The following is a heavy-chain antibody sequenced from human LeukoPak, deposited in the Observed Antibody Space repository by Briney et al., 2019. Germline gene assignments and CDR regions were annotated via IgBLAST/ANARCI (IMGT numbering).Heavy chain of an antibody. CDR2: ISGAGGST. CDR3: AKDQGFDYYDSSGYYLDY. CDR1: GFTFTSYA. J-gene: IGHJ4*02. V-gene: IGHV3-23*01. Sequence: GGSLRLSCAASGFTFTSYAMSWVRQAPGKGLEWVSTISGAGGSTYSADSVKGRFTISRDNSKNTLYLQMTSLRAEDTAVYYCAKDQGFDYYDSSGYYLDYWGQGTLVTVSS. D-gene: IGHD3-22*01.